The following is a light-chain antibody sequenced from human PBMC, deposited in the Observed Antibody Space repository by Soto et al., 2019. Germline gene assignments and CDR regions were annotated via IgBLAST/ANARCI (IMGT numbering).Light chain of an antibody. CDR3: CSYADTTSLFV. CDR1: NSDVGSFDL. CDR2: EVS. J-gene: IGLJ1*01. Sequence: QSALTQPASVSGSPGQSITISCTGSNSDVGSFDLVSWFQQYPGKAPKLILYEVSKRPLGVSNRFSGSKSGYTASLTISGLQAEDEGDYYCCSYADTTSLFVFGTGTKVTV. V-gene: IGLV2-23*02.